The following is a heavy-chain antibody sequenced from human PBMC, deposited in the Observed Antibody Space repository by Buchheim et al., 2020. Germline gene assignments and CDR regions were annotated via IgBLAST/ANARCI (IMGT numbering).Heavy chain of an antibody. Sequence: EVQLVASGGGLVKPGGSLRLSCAASGFTFTNAWMSWVRQVPGKGLEWVGRIKSKSDGGTTDYAAPVKGSFSILRDDSQNTLFLQMDSLKSEDTAVYYCNTGLRVATTGYWGQGTL. CDR1: GFTFTNAW. J-gene: IGHJ4*02. CDR2: IKSKSDGGTT. V-gene: IGHV3-15*01. D-gene: IGHD5-12*01. CDR3: NTGLRVATTGY.